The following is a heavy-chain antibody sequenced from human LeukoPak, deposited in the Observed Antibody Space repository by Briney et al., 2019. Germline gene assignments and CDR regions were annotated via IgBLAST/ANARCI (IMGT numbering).Heavy chain of an antibody. D-gene: IGHD3-22*01. Sequence: ASVKVSCKASGYTFTGYYMHWVRQAPGQGLEWMGWINPNSGGTNYAQKFQGRVTMTRDTSISTAYMELSRLRSDDTAVYYCARAAEGNYYDSSGYCYWGQGTLVTVSS. CDR1: GYTFTGYY. V-gene: IGHV1-2*02. CDR2: INPNSGGT. J-gene: IGHJ4*02. CDR3: ARAAEGNYYDSSGYCY.